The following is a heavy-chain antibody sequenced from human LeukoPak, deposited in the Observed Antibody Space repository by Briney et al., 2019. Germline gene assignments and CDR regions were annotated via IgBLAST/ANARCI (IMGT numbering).Heavy chain of an antibody. CDR1: GGSIRSGDYY. CDR3: ARGYSSSWPFDY. V-gene: IGHV4-30-4*08. J-gene: IGHJ4*02. CDR2: IYYSGST. Sequence: SETLSLTCTVSGGSIRSGDYYWSWIRQPPGKGLEWIGYIYYSGSTYYNPSPKSRVTISVDTSKNQFSLKLSSVTAADTAVYYCARGYSSSWPFDYWGQGTLVTVSS. D-gene: IGHD6-13*01.